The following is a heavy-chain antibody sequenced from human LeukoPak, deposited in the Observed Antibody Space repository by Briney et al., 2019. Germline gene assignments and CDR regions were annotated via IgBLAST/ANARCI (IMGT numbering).Heavy chain of an antibody. CDR1: GYRFTNYW. Sequence: PWESLKISCKGSGYRFTNYWIGWVRHMPGKGLVWMGIIHPGDSGIRYSPSFQGQVTMSVDESITTAYLQWSSLRASDSAIYYCARGGSYRYGSSDYWGQGTLVTVSS. D-gene: IGHD5-18*01. J-gene: IGHJ4*02. CDR2: IHPGDSGI. CDR3: ARGGSYRYGSSDY. V-gene: IGHV5-51*01.